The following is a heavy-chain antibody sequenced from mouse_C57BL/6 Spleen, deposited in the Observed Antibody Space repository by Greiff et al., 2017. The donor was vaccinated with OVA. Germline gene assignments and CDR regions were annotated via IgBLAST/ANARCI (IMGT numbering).Heavy chain of an antibody. CDR2: ILPGSGST. V-gene: IGHV1-9*01. CDR1: GYTFTGYW. Sequence: QVQLQQSGAELMKPGASVKLSCKATGYTFTGYWIEWVKQRPGHGLEWIGEILPGSGSTNYNEKFKGKATFTADPSSNTAYMQLSSLTTEDSAIYYCARGDGTGYFDVWGTGTTVTVSS. J-gene: IGHJ1*03. CDR3: ARGDGTGYFDV. D-gene: IGHD2-3*01.